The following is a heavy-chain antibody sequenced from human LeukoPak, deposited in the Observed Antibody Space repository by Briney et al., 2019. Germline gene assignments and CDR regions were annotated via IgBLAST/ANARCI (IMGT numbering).Heavy chain of an antibody. D-gene: IGHD2-21*02. CDR2: IYYSGST. Sequence: PSETLSLTCTVSGGSISSGDYYWSWIRQPPGKGLEWIGYIYYSGSTYYNPSLKSRVTISVDTSKNQFSLKLSSVTAADTAVYYCANLAYCGGDCSRGAFGYWGQGTLVAVSS. CDR1: GGSISSGDYY. V-gene: IGHV4-30-4*01. J-gene: IGHJ4*02. CDR3: ANLAYCGGDCSRGAFGY.